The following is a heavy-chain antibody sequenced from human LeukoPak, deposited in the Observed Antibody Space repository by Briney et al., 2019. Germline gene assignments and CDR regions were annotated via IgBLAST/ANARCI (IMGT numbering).Heavy chain of an antibody. CDR2: ISAYNGKT. V-gene: IGHV1-18*01. Sequence: ASVKVSCKASGYTFSNYHIGWVRQAPGQGLEWMGWISAYNGKTKYAQNLQGRVTMTTDTSTSTAYMELRSLRPDDTAVYYCARVRSSSSPDYYYYGLDVWGQGTTVTVSS. J-gene: IGHJ6*02. CDR1: GYTFSNYH. CDR3: ARVRSSSSPDYYYYGLDV. D-gene: IGHD6-6*01.